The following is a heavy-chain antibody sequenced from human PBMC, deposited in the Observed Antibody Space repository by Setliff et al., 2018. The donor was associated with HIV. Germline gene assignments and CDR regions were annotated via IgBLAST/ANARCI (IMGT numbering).Heavy chain of an antibody. CDR1: GGSVSSFY. CDR3: ARTRGYTYGYIDS. Sequence: PSETLSLTCTVSGGSVSSFYWSWIRQPPNKGLEWIGYIYPTGSTNYNPSLQSRVTMSIDTSKNQFSLRLSSVTAADTAVYYCARTRGYTYGYIDSWGQGTLVTVSS. D-gene: IGHD5-18*01. CDR2: IYPTGST. V-gene: IGHV4-4*08. J-gene: IGHJ4*02.